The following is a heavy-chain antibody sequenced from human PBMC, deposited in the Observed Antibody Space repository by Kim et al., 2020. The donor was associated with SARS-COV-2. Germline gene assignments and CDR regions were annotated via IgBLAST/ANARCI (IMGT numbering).Heavy chain of an antibody. V-gene: IGHV3-23*01. Sequence: GGSLRLSCAASGFIFSSYAMSWVRHAPGKGLEWVSAISGSGGSTYYADSVKGRFTISRDNSKNTLYLQMNSLRAEDTAVYYCAKDPKLYYDILTGNYFDYWGQGTLVTVSS. CDR1: GFIFSSYA. D-gene: IGHD3-9*01. CDR3: AKDPKLYYDILTGNYFDY. J-gene: IGHJ4*02. CDR2: ISGSGGST.